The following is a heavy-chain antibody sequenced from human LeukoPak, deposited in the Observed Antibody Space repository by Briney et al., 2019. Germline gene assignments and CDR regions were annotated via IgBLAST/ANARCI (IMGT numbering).Heavy chain of an antibody. CDR2: IKSDGST. CDR1: GFTFSSYW. V-gene: IGHV3-74*01. D-gene: IGHD3-22*01. CDR3: ARAPSEIGGYYPEYFRH. J-gene: IGHJ1*01. Sequence: GGSLRLSCAASGFTFSSYWMHSVRQAPGKGLVWVSRIKSDGSTNYADSVKGRFTISRDNAKNTLSLQMNSLRAEDTGVYYCARAPSEIGGYYPEYFRHWGQGTLANVSS.